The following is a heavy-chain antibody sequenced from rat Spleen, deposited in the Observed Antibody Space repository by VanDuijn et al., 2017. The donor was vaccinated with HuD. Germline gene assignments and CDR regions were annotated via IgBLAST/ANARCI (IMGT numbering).Heavy chain of an antibody. Sequence: EVQLVESGGGLVQPGGSLKLSCAASGFTFSNYGMHWIRQAPAKGLEWVATISFDGSATYYRDSVKGRFIISRDNAKSTLYLQMDSLRSEDTATYYCARHGLGEDYWGQGVMVTVSS. J-gene: IGHJ2*01. CDR2: ISFDGSAT. V-gene: IGHV5-29*01. D-gene: IGHD5-1*01. CDR3: ARHGLGEDY. CDR1: GFTFSNYG.